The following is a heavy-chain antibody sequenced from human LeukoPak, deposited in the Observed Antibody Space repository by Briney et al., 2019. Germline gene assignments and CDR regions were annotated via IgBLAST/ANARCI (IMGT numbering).Heavy chain of an antibody. V-gene: IGHV3-48*02. CDR2: ISSNSSTI. Sequence: GGSLRLSCAASGSTYSSYSMNWVRQAPGKGLEWVSFISSNSSTIYNADSVKGRFTISRDNAKNSLYLQMNSLRDEDTAVYYCARDHNPFCSSTSCYSDYYYYGMDVWGQGTTVTVSS. D-gene: IGHD2-2*01. CDR1: GSTYSSYS. J-gene: IGHJ6*02. CDR3: ARDHNPFCSSTSCYSDYYYYGMDV.